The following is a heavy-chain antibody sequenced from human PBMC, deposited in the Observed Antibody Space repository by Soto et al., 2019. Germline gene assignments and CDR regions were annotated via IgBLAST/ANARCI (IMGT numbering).Heavy chain of an antibody. Sequence: GGSLRLSCAASGFTFSSYGMHWVRQAPGKGLEWVAVISYDGSNKYYADSVKGRFTISRDNSKNTLYLQMNSLRAEDTAVYYCAKSRYGSGSYYHYGMDVWGQGTTVTVSS. V-gene: IGHV3-30*18. D-gene: IGHD3-10*01. J-gene: IGHJ6*02. CDR3: AKSRYGSGSYYHYGMDV. CDR1: GFTFSSYG. CDR2: ISYDGSNK.